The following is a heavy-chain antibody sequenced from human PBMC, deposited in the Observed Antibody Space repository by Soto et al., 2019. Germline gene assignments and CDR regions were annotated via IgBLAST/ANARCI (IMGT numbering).Heavy chain of an antibody. CDR1: AYTFINYI. Sequence: ASVKVSCKASAYTFINYIINWVRRAPGQGPEWTGWINTNTGNPTYAQGFIGRFVFSLDTSVSTTNLHINSLKPEGSAVYYCARVSSRFLEWPLDYWGQGTRVTVSS. J-gene: IGHJ4*02. V-gene: IGHV7-4-1*02. CDR3: ARVSSRFLEWPLDY. D-gene: IGHD3-3*01. CDR2: INTNTGNP.